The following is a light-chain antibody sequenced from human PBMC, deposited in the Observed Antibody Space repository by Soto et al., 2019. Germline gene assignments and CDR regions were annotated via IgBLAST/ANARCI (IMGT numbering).Light chain of an antibody. CDR1: QSISSW. CDR2: DAS. V-gene: IGKV1-5*01. CDR3: QQLNSYLSIT. Sequence: DIQMTQSPSTLSASVGDRVTITCRASQSISSWLAWYQQKPGKAPKLLIYDASSLESGVPSRFSGSGSGTEFTLTISSLQPEDFATYYCQQLNSYLSITFGQGTRLEIK. J-gene: IGKJ5*01.